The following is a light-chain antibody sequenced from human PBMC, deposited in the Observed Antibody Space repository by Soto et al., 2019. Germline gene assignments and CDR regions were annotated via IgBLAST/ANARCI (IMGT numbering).Light chain of an antibody. V-gene: IGKV1-33*01. Sequence: DIQMTQSPSSVSASVGDRVTITCQASQDISNYLNWYQQKPGKAPKLLIYDASNLETGVPSRFSGSGSGTEFTLTISSLQSEDFAVYYCQQYNSWPETFGQGTKVDIK. CDR2: DAS. CDR3: QQYNSWPET. J-gene: IGKJ1*01. CDR1: QDISNY.